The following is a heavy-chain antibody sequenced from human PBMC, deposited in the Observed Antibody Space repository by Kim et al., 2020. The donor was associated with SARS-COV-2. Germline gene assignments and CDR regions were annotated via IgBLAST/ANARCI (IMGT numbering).Heavy chain of an antibody. CDR1: GGSISSYY. Sequence: SETLSLTCTVSGGSISSYYWSWIRQPPGKGLEWIGYIYYSGSTNYNPSLKSRVTISVDTSKNQFSLKLSSVTAADTAVYYCARVYYGSGSYYKIPEYYFDYWGQGTLVTVSS. J-gene: IGHJ4*02. CDR3: ARVYYGSGSYYKIPEYYFDY. V-gene: IGHV4-59*01. D-gene: IGHD3-10*01. CDR2: IYYSGST.